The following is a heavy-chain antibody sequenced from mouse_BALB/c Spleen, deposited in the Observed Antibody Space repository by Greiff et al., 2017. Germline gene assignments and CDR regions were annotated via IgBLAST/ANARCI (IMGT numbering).Heavy chain of an antibody. J-gene: IGHJ3*01. D-gene: IGHD1-1*01. CDR2: IYPGNGDT. CDR3: ARGGSSYFAY. CDR1: GYTFTSYN. Sequence: QVQLQQPGAELVKPGASVKMSCKASGYTFTSYNMHWVKQTPGQGLEWIGAIYPGNGDTSYNQKFKGKATLTADKSSSTAYMQLSSLTSEDSAVYYCARGGSSYFAYWGQGTLVTVSA. V-gene: IGHV1-12*01.